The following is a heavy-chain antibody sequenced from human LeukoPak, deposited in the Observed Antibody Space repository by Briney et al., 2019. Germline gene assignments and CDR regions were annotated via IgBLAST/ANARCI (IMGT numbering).Heavy chain of an antibody. Sequence: SETLSLTCTVSGGSISSYYWSWIQQPAGKGLEWIGRIYTSGSTNYNPSLKSRVTMSVDTSKNQFSLNLSSVTAADTAVYYCARASSFPYSYGQGAYYSYYYVDVWGKGTTVTVSS. CDR1: GGSISSYY. D-gene: IGHD5-18*01. V-gene: IGHV4-4*07. CDR2: IYTSGST. CDR3: ARASSFPYSYGQGAYYSYYYVDV. J-gene: IGHJ6*03.